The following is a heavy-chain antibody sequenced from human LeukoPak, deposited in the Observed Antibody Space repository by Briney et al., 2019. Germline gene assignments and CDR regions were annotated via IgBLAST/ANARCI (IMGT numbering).Heavy chain of an antibody. CDR2: ISSSGTTI. D-gene: IGHD6-13*01. Sequence: GGSRRLSCAASGFRFSDYYMSWVRQAPGKGLEWLSYISSSGTTIYYADSVKGRFTISRDNAKNSVYLQMSSLRAEDTAVYYCARVSFIADGFTGTLRVLRDYDYMDVWGKGTTVTVSS. V-gene: IGHV3-11*04. CDR3: ARVSFIADGFTGTLRVLRDYDYMDV. J-gene: IGHJ6*03. CDR1: GFRFSDYY.